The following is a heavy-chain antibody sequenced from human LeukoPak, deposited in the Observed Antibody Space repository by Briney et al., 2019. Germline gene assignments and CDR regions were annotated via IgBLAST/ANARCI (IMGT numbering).Heavy chain of an antibody. V-gene: IGHV1-2*02. Sequence: GASVKVSCKASGYTFTGYYMHWVRQAPGQGLEWMGWINPNSGGTNYAQKFQGRVTMTRDTSISTAYMELSRLRSDDTAVYYCARGTSPYSGSYYGDWFDPWGQGTLVTVSS. CDR1: GYTFTGYY. CDR2: INPNSGGT. J-gene: IGHJ5*02. CDR3: ARGTSPYSGSYYGDWFDP. D-gene: IGHD1-26*01.